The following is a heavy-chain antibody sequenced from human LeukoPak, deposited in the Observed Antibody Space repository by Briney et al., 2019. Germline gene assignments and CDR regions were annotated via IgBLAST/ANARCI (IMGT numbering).Heavy chain of an antibody. V-gene: IGHV4-61*02. J-gene: IGHJ4*02. D-gene: IGHD2-2*01. Sequence: SQTLSLTCTVSGGSISSGSYYWSWIRQPAGKGLEWIGRIYTSGSTNYNPSLKSRVTISVDTSKNQFSLKLSSVTAADTAVYYCARDRVPAAPFDYWGQETLVTVSS. CDR1: GGSISSGSYY. CDR3: ARDRVPAAPFDY. CDR2: IYTSGST.